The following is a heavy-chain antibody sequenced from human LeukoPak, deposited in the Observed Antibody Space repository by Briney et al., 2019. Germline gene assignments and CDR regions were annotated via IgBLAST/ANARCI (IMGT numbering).Heavy chain of an antibody. J-gene: IGHJ4*02. D-gene: IGHD3-22*01. V-gene: IGHV4-59*01. CDR1: GGSISIYY. CDR2: TYNSGST. Sequence: AETLSLTCTVSGGSISIYYWSWIRQPPGKGLEWLGYTYNSGSTLYNPSLKSRVTISVDTSRNEFSLRLTSVTAADAAIYYCARENPSGYYNRPIDYWGQGTLVTVSS. CDR3: ARENPSGYYNRPIDY.